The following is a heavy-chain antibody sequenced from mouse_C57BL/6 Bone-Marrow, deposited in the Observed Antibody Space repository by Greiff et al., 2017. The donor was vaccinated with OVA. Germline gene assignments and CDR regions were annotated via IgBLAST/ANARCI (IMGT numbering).Heavy chain of an antibody. CDR2: IYPGGGYT. CDR1: GYTFTNYW. Sequence: QVQLKESGAELVRPGTSVKLSCKASGYTFTNYWIGWAKQRPGHGLEWIGDIYPGGGYTNYNEKFKGKATLTADKSSSTAYMQFSSLTSDDSAIEYWARWWGYDGAWFAYWGQGTLVTVSA. J-gene: IGHJ3*01. V-gene: IGHV1-63*01. CDR3: ARWWGYDGAWFAY. D-gene: IGHD2-2*01.